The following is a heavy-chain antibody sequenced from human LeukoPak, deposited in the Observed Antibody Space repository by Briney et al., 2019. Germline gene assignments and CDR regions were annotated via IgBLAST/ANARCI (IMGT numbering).Heavy chain of an antibody. CDR3: ARDLSGAAGTVGY. CDR1: GFTFSSYS. CDR2: IISSSRYI. Sequence: GGSLRLSCAASGFTFSSYSMNWVRQAPGKGLEWVSCIISSSRYIYYADSVKGRFTISRDNAKNSLYLQMNSLRAEDTAVYYCARDLSGAAGTVGYWGQGTLVTVTS. J-gene: IGHJ4*02. D-gene: IGHD6-13*01. V-gene: IGHV3-21*01.